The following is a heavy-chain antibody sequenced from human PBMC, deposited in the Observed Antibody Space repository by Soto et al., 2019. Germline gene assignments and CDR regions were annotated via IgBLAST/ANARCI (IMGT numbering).Heavy chain of an antibody. V-gene: IGHV3-74*01. CDR2: IKADEITT. J-gene: IGHJ4*02. CDR1: GFTFTDSW. Sequence: EVQLVESGGGLIQTGGSLRLSCAASGFTFTDSWMHWARQAPGKGLVWVSRIKADEITTSYADSVKGRFTIFRDNAKNTLYLQMNSLTAEDTAVYYCARGLYLDYGQDYWGRGTLVTVSS. CDR3: ARGLYLDYGQDY. D-gene: IGHD4-17*01.